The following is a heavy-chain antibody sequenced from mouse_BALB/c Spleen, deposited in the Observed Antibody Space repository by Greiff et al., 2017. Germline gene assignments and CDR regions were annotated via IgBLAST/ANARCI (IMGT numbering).Heavy chain of an antibody. D-gene: IGHD2-1*01. CDR3: AREGRDYGNHGAMDY. CDR1: GFSLTSYG. Sequence: QVQLQQSGPGLVAPSQSLSITCTVSGFSLTSYGVHWVRQPPGKGLEWLGVIWAGGSTNYNSALMSRLSISKDNSKSQVFLKMNSLQTDDTAMYYCAREGRDYGNHGAMDYWGQGTSVTVSS. J-gene: IGHJ4*01. CDR2: IWAGGST. V-gene: IGHV2-9*02.